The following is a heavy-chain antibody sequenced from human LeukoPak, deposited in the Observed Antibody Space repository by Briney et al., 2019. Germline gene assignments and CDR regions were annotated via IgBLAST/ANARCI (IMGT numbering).Heavy chain of an antibody. CDR1: GGSISSGSYY. J-gene: IGHJ4*02. Sequence: PSQTLSLTCTVSGGSISSGSYYWSWIRQPAGKGLEWIGRIYTSGSTNYNPSLKSRVTISVDTSKNQFSLKLSSVTAADTAVYYCARDLSLATEHCGQGTLVTVSS. CDR2: IYTSGST. D-gene: IGHD5-12*01. V-gene: IGHV4-61*02. CDR3: ARDLSLATEH.